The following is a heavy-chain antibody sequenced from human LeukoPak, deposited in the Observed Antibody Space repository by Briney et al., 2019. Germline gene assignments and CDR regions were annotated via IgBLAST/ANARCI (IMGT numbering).Heavy chain of an antibody. CDR2: FYYSGST. J-gene: IGHJ4*02. Sequence: SETLSLTCTVSGGSISTYYWSWIRQPPGKGLEWIGYFYYSGSTNYNPSLKSRVTMSVDTSKNQFSLRLSSVTAADTAAYFCARENWRSKSIDFDSWGQGTLVTVSS. V-gene: IGHV4-59*12. CDR1: GGSISTYY. CDR3: ARENWRSKSIDFDS. D-gene: IGHD6-6*01.